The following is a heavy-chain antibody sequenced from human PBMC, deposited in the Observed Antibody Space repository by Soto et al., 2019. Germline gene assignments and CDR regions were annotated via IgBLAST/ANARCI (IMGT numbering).Heavy chain of an antibody. D-gene: IGHD6-13*01. CDR3: ARPTTSSSSHYYFDY. CDR1: GYTFTSYY. V-gene: IGHV1-46*03. J-gene: IGHJ4*02. CDR2: INPSGGST. Sequence: GASVKVSCKASGYTFTSYYMHWVRQAPGQGLEWKGIINPSGGSTSYAQKFQGRVTMTRDTSTSTVYMELSSLRSEDTAVYYCARPTTSSSSHYYFDYWGQGTLVTVSS.